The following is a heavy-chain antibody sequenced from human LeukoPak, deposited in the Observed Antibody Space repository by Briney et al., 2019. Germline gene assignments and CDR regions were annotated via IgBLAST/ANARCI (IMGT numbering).Heavy chain of an antibody. D-gene: IGHD3-10*01. Sequence: GGSLRLSCAASGFTFSSYAMHWVRQAPGKGLEWVAVISYDGSNKYYADSVKGRFTISRDNSKNTLYLQMNSLRAEDTAVYYCARSRGGSGSYYFYGMDVWGQGTTVTVS. V-gene: IGHV3-30*04. J-gene: IGHJ6*02. CDR3: ARSRGGSGSYYFYGMDV. CDR1: GFTFSSYA. CDR2: ISYDGSNK.